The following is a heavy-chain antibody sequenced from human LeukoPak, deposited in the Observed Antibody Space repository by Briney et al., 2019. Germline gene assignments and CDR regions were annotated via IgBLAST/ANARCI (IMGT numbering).Heavy chain of an antibody. CDR3: ARVGCSSTTCYPEKDY. CDR1: GYTFSTYG. D-gene: IGHD2-2*01. V-gene: IGHV1-18*01. Sequence: ASVKVSCKASGYTFSTYGISWVRQAPGQGLEWMGWISAYNGDTRYAQKLQGRVTMTTDTSTTTAYLELRGLRSDDTAVYYCARVGCSSTTCYPEKDYWGQGTLVTVSS. J-gene: IGHJ4*02. CDR2: ISAYNGDT.